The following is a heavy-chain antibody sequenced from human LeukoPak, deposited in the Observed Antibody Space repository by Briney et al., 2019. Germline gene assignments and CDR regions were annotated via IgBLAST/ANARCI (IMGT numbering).Heavy chain of an antibody. Sequence: NPSETLSLTCAVYGGSFSGYYWSWIRQPPGKGLEWIGEINHSGSTNYNPSLKSRVTISVDTSKNQFSLKLSSVTAADTAVYYCARGLYYYDSSGYLGYWGQGTLVTVSS. CDR2: INHSGST. V-gene: IGHV4-34*01. CDR1: GGSFSGYY. CDR3: ARGLYYYDSSGYLGY. J-gene: IGHJ4*02. D-gene: IGHD3-22*01.